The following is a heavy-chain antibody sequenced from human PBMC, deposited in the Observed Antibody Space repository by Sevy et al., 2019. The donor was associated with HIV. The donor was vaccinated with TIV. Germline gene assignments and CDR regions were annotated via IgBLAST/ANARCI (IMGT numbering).Heavy chain of an antibody. V-gene: IGHV3-30-3*01. CDR3: ARDHDQRERYWFDS. CDR2: ISYDGSNK. J-gene: IGHJ5*01. D-gene: IGHD2-2*01. CDR1: GFTFSSYA. Sequence: GGSLRLSCAASGFTFSSYAMHWVRQAPGKGLEWVAVISYDGSNKYYADSVKGRFTISRDNSKNTLYLQMNSLRAEDTAVYYCARDHDQRERYWFDSWGQGTLVTVSS.